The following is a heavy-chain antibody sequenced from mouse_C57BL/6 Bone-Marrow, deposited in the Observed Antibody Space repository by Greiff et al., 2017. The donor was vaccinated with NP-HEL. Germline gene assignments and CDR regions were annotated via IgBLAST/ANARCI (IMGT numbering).Heavy chain of an antibody. V-gene: IGHV7-1*01. J-gene: IGHJ1*03. Sequence: EVMLVESGGGLVQSGRSLRLSCATSGFTFSDFYMEWVRQAPGKGLEWIAASRNKANDYTTEYSASVKGRFIVSRDTSQSILYLQMNALRAEDTAIYYCARDAKALGYFDVWGTGTTVTVSS. CDR3: ARDAKALGYFDV. CDR1: GFTFSDFY. CDR2: SRNKANDYTT.